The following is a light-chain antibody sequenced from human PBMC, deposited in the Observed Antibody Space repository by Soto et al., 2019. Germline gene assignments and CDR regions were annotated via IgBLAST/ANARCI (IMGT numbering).Light chain of an antibody. J-gene: IGKJ5*01. CDR3: MQVLQSPIT. Sequence: EIVMTQSPPSLSVTPGEPASISCRSSQSLLYSNGFQYLDWYLQKPGQSPQLLIYLGFNRASGVPDRSSGSGSGTDFTLKISRVEAEDVGVYYCMQVLQSPITFGQGTRLEIK. V-gene: IGKV2-28*01. CDR1: QSLLYSNGFQY. CDR2: LGF.